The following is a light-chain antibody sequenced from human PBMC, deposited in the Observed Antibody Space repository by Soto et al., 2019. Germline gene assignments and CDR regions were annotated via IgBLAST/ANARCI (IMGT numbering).Light chain of an antibody. CDR3: TSYSRYRVLV. CDR2: EVS. CDR1: SSDIGGYKY. J-gene: IGLJ3*02. V-gene: IGLV2-14*01. Sequence: ALTQPASVSGSLGQSITISCTGTSSDIGGYKYVSWYQQHPGKAPKLIIFEVSNRPSGVSDRFSGSNSGNTASLTISGLQAEDEADYYCTSYSRYRVLVFGGGTKATVL.